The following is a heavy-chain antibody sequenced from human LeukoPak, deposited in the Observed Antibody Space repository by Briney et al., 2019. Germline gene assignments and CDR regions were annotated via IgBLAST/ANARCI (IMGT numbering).Heavy chain of an antibody. CDR1: GFTFSSYW. V-gene: IGHV3-74*01. CDR2: INSDGSST. Sequence: GGSLRLSCAASGFTFSSYWMHWVRQAPGKGLVWVSRINSDGSSTSYADSVKGRFTISRDNSKNTLYLQMNSLRAEDTAVYYCARGTWEVRFDYWGQGTLVTVSS. CDR3: ARGTWEVRFDY. D-gene: IGHD1-26*01. J-gene: IGHJ4*02.